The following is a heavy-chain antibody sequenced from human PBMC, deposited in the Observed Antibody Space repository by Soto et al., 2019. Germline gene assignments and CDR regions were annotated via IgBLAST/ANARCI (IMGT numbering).Heavy chain of an antibody. CDR1: GGSFSGYY. CDR2: INHSGST. J-gene: IGHJ6*03. D-gene: IGHD3-10*01. V-gene: IGHV4-34*01. CDR3: ARGLRGPTMVRGERDYYYMDV. Sequence: SETLSLTCAVYGGSFSGYYWSWIRQPPGKGLEWIGEINHSGSTNYNPSLKSRVTISVDKSKNQFSLKLSSVTAADTAVYYCARGLRGPTMVRGERDYYYMDVWGKGTTVTVSS.